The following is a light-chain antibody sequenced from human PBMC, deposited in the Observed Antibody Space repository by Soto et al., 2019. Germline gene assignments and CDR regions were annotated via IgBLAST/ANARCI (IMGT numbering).Light chain of an antibody. CDR3: QQYDNLPHT. Sequence: DIQMTQSPSSLSASVGDRVTITCQASQDISNYLNWYQQKPGEAPKLLIYDASKLETGDPSRFSGSGSGTDFTFTISSLQPEDIATYYCQQYDNLPHTFGQGTKLEIK. J-gene: IGKJ2*01. CDR2: DAS. V-gene: IGKV1-33*01. CDR1: QDISNY.